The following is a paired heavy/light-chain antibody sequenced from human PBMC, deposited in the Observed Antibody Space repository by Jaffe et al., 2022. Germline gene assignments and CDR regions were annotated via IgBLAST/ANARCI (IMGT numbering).Heavy chain of an antibody. CDR3: ARGGSGSYNRAPLDY. V-gene: IGHV4-61*02. CDR2: IYSSGST. CDR1: GASISSGSYY. J-gene: IGHJ4*02. Sequence: QVQLQESGPGLVKPSQTLSLTCTVSGASISSGSYYWSWIRQPAGKGLEWIGRIYSSGSTNYNPSLKSRVTISVDTSKNQFSLKLSSVTAADTAVYYCARGGSGSYNRAPLDYWGQGTLVTVSS. D-gene: IGHD3-10*01.
Light chain of an antibody. J-gene: IGLJ3*02. CDR3: SSYTSRSTWV. CDR2: EVS. CDR1: SSDVGGYNY. Sequence: QSALTQPASVSGSPGQSITISCTGTSSDVGGYNYVSWYQQHPGKAPKLMIYEVSNRPSGVSNRLSGSKSGNTASLTISGLQAEDEADYYCSSYTSRSTWVFGGGTKLTVL. V-gene: IGLV2-14*01.